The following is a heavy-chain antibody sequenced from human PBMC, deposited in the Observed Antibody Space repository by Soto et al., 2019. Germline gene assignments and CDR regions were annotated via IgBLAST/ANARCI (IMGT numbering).Heavy chain of an antibody. CDR1: GGSFSGYY. CDR3: ARWKPILGFDP. Sequence: SETLSLTCAVYGGSFSGYYWSWIRQPPGKGLEWIGEINHSGSTNYNPSLKSRVTISVDTSKNQFSLKLSSVTAADTAVYYCARWKPILGFDPWGQGTLVTVSS. D-gene: IGHD1-1*01. CDR2: INHSGST. J-gene: IGHJ5*02. V-gene: IGHV4-34*01.